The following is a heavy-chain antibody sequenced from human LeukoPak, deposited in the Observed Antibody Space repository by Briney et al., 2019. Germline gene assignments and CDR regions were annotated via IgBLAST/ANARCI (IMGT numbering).Heavy chain of an antibody. CDR2: ISGSGGST. V-gene: IGHV3-23*01. J-gene: IGHJ3*02. Sequence: GGSLRLSCAASGFTFSSYAMSWVRQAPGKGLEWVSAISGSGGSTYYADSVKGRFTISRDDSKNTLYLQMNSLRAEDTAVYYCAKQGLEYYDFWRGDYGLAFDIWGQGTMVTVSS. CDR1: GFTFSSYA. CDR3: AKQGLEYYDFWRGDYGLAFDI. D-gene: IGHD3-3*01.